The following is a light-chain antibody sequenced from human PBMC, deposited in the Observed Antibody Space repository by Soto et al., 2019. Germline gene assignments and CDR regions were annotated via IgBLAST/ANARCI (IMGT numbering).Light chain of an antibody. CDR2: GAS. V-gene: IGKV3-20*01. CDR1: QSVTSY. Sequence: EIVLTQSPGTLSLSPGERATPSCRASQSVTSYLAWYQQTPGQPPRVLIYGASIRATGIPDRFSGSGSGTDFTLTISRLEPEDFAVYYCQQYGSSPRTFGQGTKV. CDR3: QQYGSSPRT. J-gene: IGKJ1*01.